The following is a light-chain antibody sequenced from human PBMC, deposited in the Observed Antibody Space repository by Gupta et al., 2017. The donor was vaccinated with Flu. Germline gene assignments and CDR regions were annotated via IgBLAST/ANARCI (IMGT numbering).Light chain of an antibody. J-gene: IGKJ1*01. V-gene: IGKV3-15*01. CDR2: SSS. CDR3: QHYDIWPPST. CDR1: SSN. Sequence: SSNLAWYQQKPDQAPRLLICSSSTTATGIPAILSGSGSWTEFTVPISSLQSEEFAVYSCQHYDIWPPSTFGPGTKVEI.